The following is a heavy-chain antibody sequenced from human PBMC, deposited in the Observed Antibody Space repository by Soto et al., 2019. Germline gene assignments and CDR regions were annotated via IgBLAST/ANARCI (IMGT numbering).Heavy chain of an antibody. CDR1: GYTLTGYY. CDR3: AREGGYSSGWYVPGYYGMDV. D-gene: IGHD6-19*01. Sequence: GASVKVSCKASGYTLTGYYMHWVRQAPGQGLEWMGWINPNSGGTNYAQKFQGWVTMTRDTSISTAYMELSRLRSDDTAVYYCAREGGYSSGWYVPGYYGMDVWGQGTTVTVSS. V-gene: IGHV1-2*04. CDR2: INPNSGGT. J-gene: IGHJ6*02.